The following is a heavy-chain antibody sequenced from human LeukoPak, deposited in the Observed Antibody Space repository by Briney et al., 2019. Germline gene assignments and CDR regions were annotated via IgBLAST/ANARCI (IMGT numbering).Heavy chain of an antibody. Sequence: SETLSLTCTVSGGSISSYYWSWIRQPPGKGLEWIGHIYYSGSTNYNPSLKSRVTMSVDTSKNQFSLKLSSVIAADTAVYYCATRTSGYAFDIWGQGTMVTVSS. CDR1: GGSISSYY. CDR2: IYYSGST. D-gene: IGHD6-19*01. V-gene: IGHV4-59*01. J-gene: IGHJ3*02. CDR3: ATRTSGYAFDI.